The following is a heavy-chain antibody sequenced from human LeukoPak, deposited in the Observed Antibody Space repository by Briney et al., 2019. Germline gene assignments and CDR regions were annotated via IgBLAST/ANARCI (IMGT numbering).Heavy chain of an antibody. CDR1: GGSFSGYY. J-gene: IGHJ4*02. D-gene: IGHD3-3*02. V-gene: IGHV4-34*01. Sequence: KPSETLSLTCAVYGGSFSGYYWSXIRQPPGKGXEWIGXINHSGSPXYNPSLKSRXTIXVXXSKNQFSLKLTSVTAADTAVYYCARAIISLDYWGQGTLVTVSS. CDR2: INHSGSP. CDR3: ARAIISLDY.